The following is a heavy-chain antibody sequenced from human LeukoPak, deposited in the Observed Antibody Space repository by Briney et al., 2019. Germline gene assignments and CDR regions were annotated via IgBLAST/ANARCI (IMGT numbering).Heavy chain of an antibody. Sequence: SQTLSLTCPVSGGSISSGDYYWSWLRQPPGRGLVWFGYIYYSGSTYYNLSLKSRVTISVDTSKNQFSLKLSSVTAADTAVYYCARSQAAAGTDAGYWGQGTLVTVSS. CDR2: IYYSGST. CDR3: ARSQAAAGTDAGY. D-gene: IGHD6-13*01. CDR1: GGSISSGDYY. V-gene: IGHV4-30-4*01. J-gene: IGHJ4*02.